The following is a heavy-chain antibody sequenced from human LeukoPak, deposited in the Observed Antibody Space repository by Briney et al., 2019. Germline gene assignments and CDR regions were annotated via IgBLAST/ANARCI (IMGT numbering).Heavy chain of an antibody. V-gene: IGHV4-39*01. CDR2: IYYSGST. Sequence: SETLSLTCTVSGGSISSSSYSWDWLRQPPGKGLEWIGSIYYSGSTYYNPSLKSRVTISVDTSKNQFSLKLSSVTAADTAVYYCARGIGSWGQGTLVTVSS. CDR3: ARGIGS. CDR1: GGSISSSSYS. J-gene: IGHJ4*02.